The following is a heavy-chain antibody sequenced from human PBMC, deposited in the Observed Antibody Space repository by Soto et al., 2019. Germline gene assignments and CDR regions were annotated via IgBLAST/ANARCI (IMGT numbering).Heavy chain of an antibody. CDR1: GYTFTNNA. V-gene: IGHV1-3*01. D-gene: IGHD2-15*01. CDR3: ARDQGLCSGGSCWGYFDY. Sequence: QVQLVQSGAEVKKPGASVKVSCKASGYTFTNNAIHWVRQAPGQRLEWMGWINAANGNTKYSQKFQGRVTITRDTSASTAYMERSSLRSEDTAVYYCARDQGLCSGGSCWGYFDYWGQGTLVTVSS. J-gene: IGHJ4*02. CDR2: INAANGNT.